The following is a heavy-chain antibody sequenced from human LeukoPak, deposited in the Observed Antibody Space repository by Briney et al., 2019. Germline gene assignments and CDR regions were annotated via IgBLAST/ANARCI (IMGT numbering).Heavy chain of an antibody. CDR2: IKSDGSST. CDR3: ARGGDSSNWYPGYFDY. V-gene: IGHV3-74*01. J-gene: IGHJ4*02. D-gene: IGHD6-13*01. Sequence: AGSLRLSCAASGFTFSNYWRHWVRQAPGKGPVWVSRIKSDGSSTIFADSGQGRFTITKDNGKNTLYLKMNSLRAEDTAVYYCARGGDSSNWYPGYFDYWGQGALVTVSS. CDR1: GFTFSNYW.